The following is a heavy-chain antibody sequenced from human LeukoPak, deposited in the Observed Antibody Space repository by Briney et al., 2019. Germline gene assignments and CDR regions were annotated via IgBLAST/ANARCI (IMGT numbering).Heavy chain of an antibody. D-gene: IGHD2-2*01. CDR3: ARGWGSTSSNYFDP. Sequence: SETLSLTWTVSGDSISSGNFYWSWIRQPAGKGLEWMGRIYGSGSTNYSPSLRSRVTISIDTSNNQFSLKLNSVTAADTAIYYCARGWGSTSSNYFDPWGQGTLVTVSS. J-gene: IGHJ5*02. CDR1: GDSISSGNFY. CDR2: IYGSGST. V-gene: IGHV4-61*02.